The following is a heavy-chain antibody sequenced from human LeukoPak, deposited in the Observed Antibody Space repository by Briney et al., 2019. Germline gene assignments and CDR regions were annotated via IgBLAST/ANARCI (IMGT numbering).Heavy chain of an antibody. Sequence: GESLKIPCKGFGYSFTTYWIGWVRQMPGKSLEWMGIIYPGDSDSRYSPSFQGQVTFSADKSISTAYLQWSTLKASDTAMYYCARGYYYFDYWGQGTLVTVSS. J-gene: IGHJ4*02. CDR1: GYSFTTYW. CDR3: ARGYYYFDY. D-gene: IGHD3-3*01. V-gene: IGHV5-51*01. CDR2: IYPGDSDS.